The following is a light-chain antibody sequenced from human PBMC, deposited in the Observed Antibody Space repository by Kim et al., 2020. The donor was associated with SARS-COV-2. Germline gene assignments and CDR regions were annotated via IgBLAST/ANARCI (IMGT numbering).Light chain of an antibody. V-gene: IGKV3-20*01. CDR2: GAS. CDR3: QHYDS. CDR1: QSVSSNY. J-gene: IGKJ5*01. Sequence: TLSLSPGDSATLSCRASQSVSSNYVAWYQQKPGQAPRLLIYGASSRATGIPDRFSGSAAGTDFTLSISRLEPEDFAVYFCQHYDSFGQGTRLEIK.